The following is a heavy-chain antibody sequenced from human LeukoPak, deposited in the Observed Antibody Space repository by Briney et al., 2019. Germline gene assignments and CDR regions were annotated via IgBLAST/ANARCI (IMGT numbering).Heavy chain of an antibody. D-gene: IGHD3-22*01. Sequence: GGSLRLSCAASGFTFSSYAMSWVRQAPGKGLEWVSAISGSGGSTHYADSVKGRFTISRDNSKNTLYLQMNSLRAEDTAVYYCAKDPTYYYDSSGYPGTPLPDYWGQGTLVTVSS. CDR3: AKDPTYYYDSSGYPGTPLPDY. V-gene: IGHV3-23*01. CDR2: ISGSGGST. J-gene: IGHJ4*02. CDR1: GFTFSSYA.